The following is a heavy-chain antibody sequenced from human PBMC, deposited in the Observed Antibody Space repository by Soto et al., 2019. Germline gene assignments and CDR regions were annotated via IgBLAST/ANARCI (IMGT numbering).Heavy chain of an antibody. D-gene: IGHD3-22*01. V-gene: IGHV4-30-4*01. CDR1: GGSISSGDYY. CDR2: IYYSGST. Sequence: SETLSLTCTVSGGSISSGDYYWSWIRQPPGKGLEWIGYIYYSGSTYYNPSLKSRVTISVDTSKNQFSLKLSPVTAADTAVYYCVLGPFSGYYYGAFDIWGQGTMVTVSS. CDR3: VLGPFSGYYYGAFDI. J-gene: IGHJ3*02.